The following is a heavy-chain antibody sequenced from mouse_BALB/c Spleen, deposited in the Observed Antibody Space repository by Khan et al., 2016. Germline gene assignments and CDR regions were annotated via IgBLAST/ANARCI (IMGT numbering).Heavy chain of an antibody. J-gene: IGHJ1*01. CDR1: GYSITSDYA. CDR3: ARLYYYGSSWYFDV. D-gene: IGHD1-1*01. V-gene: IGHV3-2*02. CDR2: ISYSGSH. Sequence: EVQLQESGPGLVKPSQSLSLTCTVTGYSITSDYAWNWIRQFPGNKLEWMGYISYSGSHSYNPSLKSRISITRDTSKNQFFLQLNSVTTEDTATYYCARLYYYGSSWYFDVWGAGTTVTVSS.